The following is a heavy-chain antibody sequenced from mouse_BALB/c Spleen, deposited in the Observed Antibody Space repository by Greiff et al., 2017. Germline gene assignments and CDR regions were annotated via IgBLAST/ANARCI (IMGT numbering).Heavy chain of an antibody. CDR2: ISSGSSTI. D-gene: IGHD1-1*01. CDR3: ARNPYYYGSSFFAY. V-gene: IGHV5-17*02. Sequence: DVMLVESGGGLVQPGGSRKLSCAASGFTFSSFGMHWVRQAPEKGLEWVAYISSGSSTIYYADTVKGRFTISRDNPKNTLFLQMTSLRSEDTAMYYCARNPYYYGSSFFAYWGQGTLVTVSA. CDR1: GFTFSSFG. J-gene: IGHJ3*01.